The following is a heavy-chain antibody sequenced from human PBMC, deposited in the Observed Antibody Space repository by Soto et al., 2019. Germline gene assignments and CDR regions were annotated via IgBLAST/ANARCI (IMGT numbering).Heavy chain of an antibody. J-gene: IGHJ6*02. CDR3: ARGDIVATTHYYYYGMDV. D-gene: IGHD5-12*01. CDR1: GGSFSGYY. V-gene: IGHV4-34*01. Sequence: PSETLSLTCAGYGGSFSGYYWSWIRQPPGKGLEWIGEINHSGSTNYNPSLKSRVTISVDTSKNQFSLKLSSVTAADTAVYYCARGDIVATTHYYYYGMDVWGQGTTVTVSS. CDR2: INHSGST.